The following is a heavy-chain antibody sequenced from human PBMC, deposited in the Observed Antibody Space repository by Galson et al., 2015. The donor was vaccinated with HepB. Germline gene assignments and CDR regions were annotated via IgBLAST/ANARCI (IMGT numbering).Heavy chain of an antibody. Sequence: SLRLSCAASGFTVSSNYMSWVRQAPGKGLGWVSVIYSGGSTYCADSVKGRFTISRHNSKNALYLQMNSLRAEDTAVYYCARGGLYYFSSGCYGQTWGQGTLVTVSS. CDR2: IYSGGST. CDR1: GFTVSSNY. V-gene: IGHV3-53*04. CDR3: ARGGLYYFSSGCYGQT. D-gene: IGHD3-10*01. J-gene: IGHJ5*02.